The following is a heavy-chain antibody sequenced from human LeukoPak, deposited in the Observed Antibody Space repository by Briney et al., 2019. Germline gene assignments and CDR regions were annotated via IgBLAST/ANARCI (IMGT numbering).Heavy chain of an antibody. Sequence: SETLSLACAVYGGSFSGYYWSWVRQPPGKWLEWIGEINHSGSTNYNPSLKNRVTISVNTSKNQFSLKLSSVTAADTAVYYCEVSGGSTNGIYFDYWGQGTLVTVSS. CDR1: GGSFSGYY. CDR2: INHSGST. V-gene: IGHV4-34*01. J-gene: IGHJ4*02. D-gene: IGHD2-8*01. CDR3: EVSGGSTNGIYFDY.